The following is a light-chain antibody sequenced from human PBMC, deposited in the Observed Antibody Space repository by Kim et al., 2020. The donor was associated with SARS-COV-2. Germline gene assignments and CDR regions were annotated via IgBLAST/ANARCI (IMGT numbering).Light chain of an antibody. Sequence: QSALTQPASASGSPGQSVTISCTGTSSDVGGYNYVSWYQQHPGKAPKLMIYDVSNRPSGVPNRFSGSKSGNTASLTISGLQAEDEADYYFSSYTSSNNRVFGGGTQLTVL. V-gene: IGLV2-14*03. J-gene: IGLJ3*02. CDR2: DVS. CDR3: SSYTSSNNRV. CDR1: SSDVGGYNY.